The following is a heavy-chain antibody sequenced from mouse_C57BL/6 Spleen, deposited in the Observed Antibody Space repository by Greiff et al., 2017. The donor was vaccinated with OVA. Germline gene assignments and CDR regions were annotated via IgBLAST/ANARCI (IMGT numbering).Heavy chain of an antibody. CDR3: ARYGSRYLYYFDY. CDR2: IDPSESST. V-gene: IGHV1-50*01. D-gene: IGHD1-1*01. CDR1: GYTFTSYW. J-gene: IGHJ2*01. Sequence: VQLQQPGAELVKPGASVKLSCKASGYTFTSYWMQWVKQRPGQGLEWIGEIDPSESSTNYNQQFNGKATLTVDTSSSAAYMQLSSLTSEDSAVYYGARYGSRYLYYFDYWGQGTTLTVSS.